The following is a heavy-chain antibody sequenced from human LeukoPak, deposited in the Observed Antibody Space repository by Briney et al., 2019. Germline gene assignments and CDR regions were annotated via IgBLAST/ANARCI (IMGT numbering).Heavy chain of an antibody. CDR3: ARDIDPGNYFDY. Sequence: ASVKVSCKASGYTFTGYYMHCVRQAPGQGLEWMGWINPNSGGTNYAQKFQGRVTMTRDTSISTAYMELSRLRSDDTAVYYCARDIDPGNYFDYWGQGTLVTVSS. CDR2: INPNSGGT. D-gene: IGHD2-15*01. V-gene: IGHV1-2*02. CDR1: GYTFTGYY. J-gene: IGHJ4*02.